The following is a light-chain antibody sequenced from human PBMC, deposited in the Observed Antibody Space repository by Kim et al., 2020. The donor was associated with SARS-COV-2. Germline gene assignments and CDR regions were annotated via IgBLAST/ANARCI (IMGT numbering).Light chain of an antibody. J-gene: IGKJ2*01. CDR2: AGI. V-gene: IGKV1-6*01. CDR3: LQDYNYPYT. Sequence: SESIGDRVTITCRASQDIRNDLGWDQQKPGKAPELLIYAGISLQSGVPSRFAGSGSVTDFTLTISSLQPEDFATYYCLQDYNYPYTFGQGTKLEI. CDR1: QDIRND.